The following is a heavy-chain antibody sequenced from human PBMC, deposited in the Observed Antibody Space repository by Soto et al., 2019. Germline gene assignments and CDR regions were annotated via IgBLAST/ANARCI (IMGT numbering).Heavy chain of an antibody. CDR2: ISYDGSSK. V-gene: IGHV3-30*18. CDR1: GFSFSNYG. CDR3: SKDRRCGRAVLDS. D-gene: IGHD2-8*01. Sequence: GGSLRLSCAASGFSFSNYGMHWVRQAPGKGLEWVAVISYDGSSKYHADSVKGRFTISRDNSKNTLHLQMNSLRAEDTAVYYCSKDRRCGRAVLDSWGQGTPVTVSS. J-gene: IGHJ4*02.